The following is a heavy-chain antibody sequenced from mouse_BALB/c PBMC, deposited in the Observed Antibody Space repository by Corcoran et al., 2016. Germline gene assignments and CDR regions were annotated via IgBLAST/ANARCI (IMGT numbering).Heavy chain of an antibody. V-gene: IGHV9-3-1*01. D-gene: IGHD3-1*01. Sequence: QIQLVQSGPELKKPGETVKISCKASGYTFTNYGMNWVKQAPGKGLKWMGWINTYTGEPTYADDFKGRFAFSLETSASTAYLQINNLKNEDTATYFCARWAGSSGPYYYAMDYWGQGTSVTVSS. CDR2: INTYTGEP. CDR3: ARWAGSSGPYYYAMDY. CDR1: GYTFTNYG. J-gene: IGHJ4*01.